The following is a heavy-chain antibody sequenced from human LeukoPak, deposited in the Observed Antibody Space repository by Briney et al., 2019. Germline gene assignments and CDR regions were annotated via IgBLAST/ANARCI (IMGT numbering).Heavy chain of an antibody. J-gene: IGHJ4*02. CDR3: ARDKNYDSSGYYHY. CDR1: GGTSSSYA. D-gene: IGHD3-22*01. Sequence: GASVKVSCKASGGTSSSYAISWVRQAPGQGLEWMGRIIPIFGIANYAQKLQGRVTITADRSTSTAYMELSSLRSEDTAVYYCARDKNYDSSGYYHYWGQGTLVTVSS. CDR2: IIPIFGIA. V-gene: IGHV1-69*04.